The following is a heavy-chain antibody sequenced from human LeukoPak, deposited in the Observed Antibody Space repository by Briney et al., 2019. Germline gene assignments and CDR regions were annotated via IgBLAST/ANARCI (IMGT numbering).Heavy chain of an antibody. Sequence: GGSLRLSCAASGFTFSSYEMNWVRQAPGKGLEWVSYVSGSGNTIYYANSVKGRFTISRDNAKNSLYLQMNSPRAEDTAVYYCAREDRSGYDFFDYWGQGTLVTVSS. CDR1: GFTFSSYE. CDR3: AREDRSGYDFFDY. CDR2: VSGSGNTI. V-gene: IGHV3-48*03. D-gene: IGHD5-12*01. J-gene: IGHJ4*02.